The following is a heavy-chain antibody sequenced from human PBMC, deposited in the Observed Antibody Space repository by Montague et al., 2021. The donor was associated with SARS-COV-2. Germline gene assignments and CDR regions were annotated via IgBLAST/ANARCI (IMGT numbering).Heavy chain of an antibody. CDR1: GGSISSGGYY. J-gene: IGHJ6*02. Sequence: TLSLTCTVSGGSISSGGYYWSWIRQHPGKGLEWIGYIYYSGSTNYNPSLKSRLTISVDTSKNQFSLKLSSVTAADTAVYYCARGEGVMVYASGMDVWGQGTTVTVSS. CDR3: ARGEGVMVYASGMDV. V-gene: IGHV4-31*03. CDR2: IYYSGST. D-gene: IGHD2-8*01.